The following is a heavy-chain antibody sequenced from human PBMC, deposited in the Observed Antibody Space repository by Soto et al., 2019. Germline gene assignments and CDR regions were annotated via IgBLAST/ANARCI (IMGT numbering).Heavy chain of an antibody. CDR2: MNPNSGNT. V-gene: IGHV1-8*01. CDR1: GYTFTSYD. J-gene: IGHJ4*02. D-gene: IGHD3-10*01. Sequence: QVQLVQSGAEVKKPGASVKVSCKASGYTFTSYDINWVRQATGQGLEWMGWMNPNSGNTGYAQKFQXXVXMXKNTSISTAYMELSSLRSEDTAVYYCATTPRFGVDYWGQGTLVTVSS. CDR3: ATTPRFGVDY.